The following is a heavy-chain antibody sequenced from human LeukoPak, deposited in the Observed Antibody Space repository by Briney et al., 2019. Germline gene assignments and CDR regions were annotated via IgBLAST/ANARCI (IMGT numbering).Heavy chain of an antibody. CDR1: GGSISSSSYY. D-gene: IGHD3-22*01. J-gene: IGHJ4*02. V-gene: IGHV4-39*01. Sequence: SETLSLTCTVSGGSISSSSYYWGWIRQPPGKGLEWIRSIYYSGSTYYNPSLKSRVTISVDTSKNQFSLKLSSVTAADTAVYYCARPLYYYDSSGYHFWGQGTPVTVSS. CDR3: ARPLYYYDSSGYHF. CDR2: IYYSGST.